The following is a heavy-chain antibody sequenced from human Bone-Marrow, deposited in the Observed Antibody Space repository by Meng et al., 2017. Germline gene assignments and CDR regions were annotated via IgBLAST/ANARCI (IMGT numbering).Heavy chain of an antibody. CDR2: IYYNGDT. J-gene: IGHJ4*02. D-gene: IGHD3-3*02. V-gene: IGHV4-59*08. CDR1: GGSIYSYF. CDR3: ARYTALISGVTTHFDR. Sequence: QVQLQESGPGLVRPSETLSLTCTGSGGSIYSYFWSWIRQPPGKGLEWIGYIYYNGDTNYNPSLSGRVTISVDRSKNQFSLKLTSVTAADTAVYYCARYTALISGVTTHFDRWGQGTLVTVSS.